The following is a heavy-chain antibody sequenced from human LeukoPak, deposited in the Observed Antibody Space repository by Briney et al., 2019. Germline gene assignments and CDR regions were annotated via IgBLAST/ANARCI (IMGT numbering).Heavy chain of an antibody. J-gene: IGHJ4*02. V-gene: IGHV3-30*18. CDR1: GFTFSSYG. CDR2: ISYDGSNK. CDR3: AKDKGYGASYGGGYFDY. Sequence: GRSLRLSCAASGFTFSSYGMHWVRQAPGKGLEWVAVISYDGSNKYYADSVEGRFTISRDNSKNTLYLQMNSLRAEDTAVYYCAKDKGYGASYGGGYFDYWGQGTLVTVSS. D-gene: IGHD3-10*01.